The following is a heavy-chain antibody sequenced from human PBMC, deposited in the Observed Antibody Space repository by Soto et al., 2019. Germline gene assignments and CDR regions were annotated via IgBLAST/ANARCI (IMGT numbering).Heavy chain of an antibody. CDR3: ARTCDSRGYYRPLLFGFDY. J-gene: IGHJ4*01. Sequence: PSETLSLTCPVSGGSISSSSHYWGWIRQPPVQVLEWIGTIYYSGSPYYSPSLKSRVTTSVDSSKNQFSLKLSSVTAADTAVYYCARTCDSRGYYRPLLFGFDYWGDGALDPDSS. CDR1: GGSISSSSHY. V-gene: IGHV4-39*01. D-gene: IGHD3-22*01. CDR2: IYYSGSP.